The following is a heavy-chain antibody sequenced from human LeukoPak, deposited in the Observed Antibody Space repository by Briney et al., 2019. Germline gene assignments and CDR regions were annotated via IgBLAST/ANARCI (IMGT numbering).Heavy chain of an antibody. CDR2: INHSGST. D-gene: IGHD3-22*01. CDR1: GGSFSGYY. J-gene: IGHJ4*02. CDR3: ARRAIVVVITSYYFDY. Sequence: SETLSLTCAVYGGSFSGYYWSWIRQPPGKGLEWIGEINHSGSTNYNPSLKSRVTISVDTSKNQFSLKLSSVTAADTAVYYCARRAIVVVITSYYFDYWGQGTLVTVSS. V-gene: IGHV4-34*01.